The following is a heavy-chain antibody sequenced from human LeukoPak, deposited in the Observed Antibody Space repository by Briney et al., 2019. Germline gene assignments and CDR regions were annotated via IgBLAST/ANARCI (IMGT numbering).Heavy chain of an antibody. Sequence: PGGSLRLSCAASGFTFSSYAMSWVRQAPGKGLEWVSAISGSGGSTYYADSVKGRFTISRDNSKNTLYLQMNSLRAEDTAVYYCAKAGVVRPSYYYYYYMDVWGKGTTVTVSS. CDR2: ISGSGGST. J-gene: IGHJ6*03. CDR3: AKAGVVRPSYYYYYYMDV. D-gene: IGHD3-3*01. V-gene: IGHV3-23*01. CDR1: GFTFSSYA.